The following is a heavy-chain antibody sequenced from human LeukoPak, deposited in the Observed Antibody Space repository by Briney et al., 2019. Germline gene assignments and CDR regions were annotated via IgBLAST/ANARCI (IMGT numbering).Heavy chain of an antibody. Sequence: GRSLGLSCAASGITFSSYAMHWVRQAPGKGLEWVAVISYDGRNKDYADSVKGRFTISRDNSKNTLYLQMNSLRAEDTAVYYCARDRYGMDVWGQGTTVTVSS. CDR3: ARDRYGMDV. J-gene: IGHJ6*02. CDR1: GITFSSYA. CDR2: ISYDGRNK. V-gene: IGHV3-30*04.